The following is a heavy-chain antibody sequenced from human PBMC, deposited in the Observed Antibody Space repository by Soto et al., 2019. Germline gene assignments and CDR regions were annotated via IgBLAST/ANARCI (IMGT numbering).Heavy chain of an antibody. J-gene: IGHJ6*02. Sequence: SETLSLTCTVSGGSISSSSYYWGWIRQPPGKGLEWIGSIYYSGSTYYNPSLKSRVTISVDTSKNQFSLKLSSVTAADTAVYYCAREGVSSSWYNYYGMDVWGQGT. V-gene: IGHV4-39*07. CDR2: IYYSGST. CDR3: AREGVSSSWYNYYGMDV. CDR1: GGSISSSSYY. D-gene: IGHD6-13*01.